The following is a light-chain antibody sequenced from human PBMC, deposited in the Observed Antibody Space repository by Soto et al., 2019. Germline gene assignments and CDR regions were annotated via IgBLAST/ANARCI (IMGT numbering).Light chain of an antibody. V-gene: IGKV1-5*03. CDR2: KAS. CDR1: QSISSW. CDR3: QQYKSYSWT. Sequence: DIQMTQSPSTLSASVGDRVTITCRASQSISSWLAWYQQKPGKAPKLLIYKASSLESGVPSRFSGSGSGTEFTLTISSLQPDDFATYYCQQYKSYSWTFDQGTKVEIK. J-gene: IGKJ1*01.